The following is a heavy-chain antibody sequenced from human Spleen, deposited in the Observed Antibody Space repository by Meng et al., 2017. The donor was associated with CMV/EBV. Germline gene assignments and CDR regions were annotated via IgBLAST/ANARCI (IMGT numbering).Heavy chain of an antibody. J-gene: IGHJ4*02. D-gene: IGHD2-2*01. CDR3: ARRRPSNISCYYFDS. Sequence: SETLSLTCTVSGDSISSNTFYWDWIRQPPGKGLEWIGSVYSSGTTYYHPSLKSRVTISVDASTTHFHLNLRSVTATDTAVYYCARRRPSNISCYYFDSWGPGILVTVSS. CDR2: VYSSGTT. CDR1: GDSISSNTFY. V-gene: IGHV4-39*02.